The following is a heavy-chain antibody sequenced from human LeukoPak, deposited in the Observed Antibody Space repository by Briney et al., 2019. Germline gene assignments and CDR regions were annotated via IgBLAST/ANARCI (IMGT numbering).Heavy chain of an antibody. CDR1: GFTFSSYA. J-gene: IGHJ6*03. CDR2: ISGSGGST. Sequence: GGSLRLSCAASGFTFSSYAMSWVRQAPGKGLEWVSAISGSGGSTYYADSVEGRFTISRDNSKNTLYLQMNSLRAEDTAVYYCARVPPPAALYYYYYMDVWGKGTTVTISS. CDR3: ARVPPPAALYYYYYMDV. D-gene: IGHD6-25*01. V-gene: IGHV3-23*01.